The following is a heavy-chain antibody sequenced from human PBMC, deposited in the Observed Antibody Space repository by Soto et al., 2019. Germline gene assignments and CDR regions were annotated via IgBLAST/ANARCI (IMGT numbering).Heavy chain of an antibody. V-gene: IGHV1-69*06. J-gene: IGHJ3*02. CDR2: IIPIFGTA. CDR1: GGTFSSYA. CDR3: ASVDTAMVDAFDI. D-gene: IGHD5-18*01. Sequence: GASVNVSCKAPGGTFSSYAISWVRQAPGQGLEWMGGIIPIFGTANYAQKFQGRVTITVDKSTSTAYMELSSLRSEDTAVYYCASVDTAMVDAFDIWGQGTMVTVSS.